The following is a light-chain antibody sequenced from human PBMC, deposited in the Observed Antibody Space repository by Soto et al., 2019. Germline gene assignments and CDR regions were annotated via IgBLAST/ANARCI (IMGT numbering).Light chain of an antibody. V-gene: IGKV3-20*01. CDR2: GAS. J-gene: IGKJ1*01. CDR1: QSVSSSY. CDR3: QQYGSSPT. Sequence: EIVLTQSPGTLSLSPGERATLSCRASQSVSSSYLAWYQQKPGQAPRLLIYGASSRATGIPERFGGSGSGTDFTLTISRLEPEVFAVYYCQQYGSSPTFGQGTKVEIK.